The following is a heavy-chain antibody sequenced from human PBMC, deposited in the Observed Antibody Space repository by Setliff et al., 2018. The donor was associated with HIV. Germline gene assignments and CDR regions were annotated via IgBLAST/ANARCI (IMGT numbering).Heavy chain of an antibody. CDR3: ANMQWASNAFDI. CDR2: IQQHGSEI. D-gene: IGHD6-19*01. V-gene: IGHV3-7*05. Sequence: GGSLRLSCAASGYTFSSYWMAWVRQCPGKGLEWVADIQQHGSEIHYVASVEGRFTISRDNAKNSLYLQMNSLRAEDTAVYYCANMQWASNAFDIWGQGTTVTVSS. CDR1: GYTFSSYW. J-gene: IGHJ3*02.